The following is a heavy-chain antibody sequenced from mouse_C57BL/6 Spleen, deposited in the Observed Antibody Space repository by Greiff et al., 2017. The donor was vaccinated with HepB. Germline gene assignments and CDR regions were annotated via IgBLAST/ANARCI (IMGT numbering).Heavy chain of an antibody. CDR3: ARGDYYGSSCFDY. V-gene: IGHV1-80*01. J-gene: IGHJ2*01. CDR2: IYPGDGDT. CDR1: GYAFSSYW. Sequence: VKLQESGAELVKPGASVKISCKASGYAFSSYWMNWVKQRPGKGLEWIGQIYPGDGDTNYNGKFKGKATLTADKSSSTAYMQLSSLTSEDSAVYFCARGDYYGSSCFDYWGQGTTLTVSS. D-gene: IGHD1-1*01.